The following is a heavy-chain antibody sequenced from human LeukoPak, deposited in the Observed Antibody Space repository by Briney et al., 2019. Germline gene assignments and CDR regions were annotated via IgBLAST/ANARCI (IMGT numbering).Heavy chain of an antibody. CDR2: INPSGDGT. Sequence: GASVQVTCQASENTFTTSYMHLVRQAPGQGLEWMGIINPSGDGTGYAQKFRGRVTKTGDTSTSTVYMELSSLLSEDTAVYYCARSALSGTGYFDYWGQGTLVTVSS. CDR1: ENTFTTSY. J-gene: IGHJ4*02. CDR3: ARSALSGTGYFDY. V-gene: IGHV1-46*01. D-gene: IGHD1-1*01.